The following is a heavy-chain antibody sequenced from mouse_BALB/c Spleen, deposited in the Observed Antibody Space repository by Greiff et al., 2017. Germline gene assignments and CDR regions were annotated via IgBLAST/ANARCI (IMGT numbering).Heavy chain of an antibody. D-gene: IGHD3-3*01. CDR2: IWAGGST. CDR3: AREGPPYAMDY. V-gene: IGHV2-9*02. J-gene: IGHJ4*01. CDR1: GFSLTSYG. Sequence: VKVVESGPGLVAPSQSLSITCTVSGFSLTSYGVHWVRQPPGKGLEWLGVIWAGGSTNYNSALMSRLSISKDNSKSQVFLKMNSLQTDDTAMYYCAREGPPYAMDYWGQGTSVTVSS.